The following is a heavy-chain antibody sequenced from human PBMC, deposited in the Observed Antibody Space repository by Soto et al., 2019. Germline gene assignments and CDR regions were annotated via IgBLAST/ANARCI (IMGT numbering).Heavy chain of an antibody. D-gene: IGHD5-12*01. J-gene: IGHJ4*02. CDR1: GYTVASYD. V-gene: IGHV1-8*01. Sequence: QVQLVQSGAEVKWPGASVVVSCKASGYTVASYDINWVRQATGQGLEWMGWVNPNSGNTDYAQTYQGRVTMTRDFFTGTVYMELTSLTSEDTAVYYCARRARLGSQLWLPFDYWGQGTLVTVSS. CDR3: ARRARLGSQLWLPFDY. CDR2: VNPNSGNT.